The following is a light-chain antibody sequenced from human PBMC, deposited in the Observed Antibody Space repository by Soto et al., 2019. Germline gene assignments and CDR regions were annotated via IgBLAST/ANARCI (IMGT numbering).Light chain of an antibody. CDR3: QQRSNWPPRLT. CDR2: DAS. J-gene: IGKJ4*01. Sequence: EIVLTQSPATLSLSPGERATLPSGAGRSVTSTLPWYQQKPGQAPRLLIYDASNRATGIPARFSGSGSGTDFTLTISSLEPEDFAVYYCQQRSNWPPRLTFGGGTKVEIK. CDR1: RSVTST. V-gene: IGKV3-11*01.